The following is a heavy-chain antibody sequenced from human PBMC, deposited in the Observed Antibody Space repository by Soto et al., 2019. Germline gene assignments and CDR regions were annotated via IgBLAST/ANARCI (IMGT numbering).Heavy chain of an antibody. CDR2: INPSGGST. CDR3: ARSPWEEGLNPIGKSYFDY. V-gene: IGHV1-46*01. CDR1: GYTFTSYY. J-gene: IGHJ4*02. D-gene: IGHD1-26*01. Sequence: ASVKVSCKASGYTFTSYYMHWVRQAPGQGLEWMGIINPSGGSTSYAQKFQGRVTMTRDTSTSTVYMELSSLRSEDTAVYYCARSPWEEGLNPIGKSYFDYWGQGTLVTVYS.